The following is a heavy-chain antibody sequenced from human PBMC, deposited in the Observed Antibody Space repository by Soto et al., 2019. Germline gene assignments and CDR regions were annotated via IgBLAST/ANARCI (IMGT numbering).Heavy chain of an antibody. J-gene: IGHJ4*02. CDR3: ARGRAYGDHYYFDY. CDR2: IYYSGST. V-gene: IGHV4-31*03. CDR1: GGSISRGGYY. D-gene: IGHD4-17*01. Sequence: QVQLQESGPGLVKPSQTLSLTCTVSGGSISRGGYYWSWIRQHPGKGLEWIGYIYYSGSTYYNPSLKSRVTISVDTSKNQFSLKLSSVTAADTAVYYCARGRAYGDHYYFDYWGQGTLVTVSS.